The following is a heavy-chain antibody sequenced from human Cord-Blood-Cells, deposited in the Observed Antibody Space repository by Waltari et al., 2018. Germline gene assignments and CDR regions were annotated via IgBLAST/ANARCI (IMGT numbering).Heavy chain of an antibody. CDR2: IFSNDEK. CDR1: GFSPSSARSG. CDR3: ARIRRIVGATDY. J-gene: IGHJ4*02. D-gene: IGHD1-26*01. Sequence: QATLTESGPVLVKPTETPTLTCTASGFSPSSARSGVSWIRQPPWKALEWLAHIFSNDEKSYSTSLKSRLTISKDTSKSQVVLTMTNMDPVDTATYYCARIRRIVGATDYWDQGTLVTVSS. V-gene: IGHV2-26*01.